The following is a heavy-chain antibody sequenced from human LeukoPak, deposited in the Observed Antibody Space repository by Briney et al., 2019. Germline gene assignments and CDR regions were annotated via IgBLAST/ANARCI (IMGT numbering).Heavy chain of an antibody. CDR1: GFTFSIYA. V-gene: IGHV3-23*01. D-gene: IGHD3-22*01. J-gene: IGHJ4*02. CDR3: AKDRPNYYGSNGHYYRRDGDY. CDR2: VTSSDDGT. Sequence: GGSLRLSCAASGFTFSIYAMSWVRQAPGKGLQWVSSVTSSDDGTHYADSVKGRFTISRDNSENMLYLQMNSLRVEDTAVYFCAKDRPNYYGSNGHYYRRDGDYWGQGTLVAVSS.